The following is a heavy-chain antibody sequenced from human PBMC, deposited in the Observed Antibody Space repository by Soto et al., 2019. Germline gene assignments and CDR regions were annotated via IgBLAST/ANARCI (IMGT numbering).Heavy chain of an antibody. J-gene: IGHJ6*02. CDR1: GASMSSGTYY. V-gene: IGHV4-31*03. Sequence: QVHLQESGPGLVKPSQTVSLTCTVSGASMSSGTYYWTWIRHHPGKGLEWIGCVYYSGSAYYNPSLRSRVIISVDTSENQFSLKLRSVTAADTAMYYCARADYGDYAPYYYGMDVWGQGTTVTVSS. CDR2: VYYSGSA. D-gene: IGHD4-17*01. CDR3: ARADYGDYAPYYYGMDV.